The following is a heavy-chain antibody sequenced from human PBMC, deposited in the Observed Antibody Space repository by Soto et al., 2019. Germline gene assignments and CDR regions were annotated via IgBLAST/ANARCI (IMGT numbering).Heavy chain of an antibody. Sequence: GGSLRLSCAASGFTFSNYAMSWVRQAPGKGLEWVSSVSGAGRTAFYADSVKGRFTISRDNSKHTLFLQMNGLRAEDTAVYYCAKSYFDRDNYYLDWDYWGRGTLVTVSS. CDR2: VSGAGRTA. J-gene: IGHJ4*02. CDR1: GFTFSNYA. D-gene: IGHD3-22*01. CDR3: AKSYFDRDNYYLDWDY. V-gene: IGHV3-23*01.